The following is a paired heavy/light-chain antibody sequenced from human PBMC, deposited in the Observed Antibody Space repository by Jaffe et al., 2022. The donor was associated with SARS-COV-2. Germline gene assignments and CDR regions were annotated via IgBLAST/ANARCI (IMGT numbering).Heavy chain of an antibody. CDR3: ARGGKQWLNPGWFDP. D-gene: IGHD6-19*01. CDR2: IIPILGIA. CDR1: GGTFSSYT. V-gene: IGHV1-69*02. Sequence: QVQLVQSGAEVKKPGSSVKVSCKASGGTFSSYTISWVRQAPGQGLEWMGRIIPILGIANYAQKFQGRVTITADKSTSTAYMELSSLRSEDTAVYYCARGGKQWLNPGWFDPWGQGTLVTVSS. J-gene: IGHJ5*02.
Light chain of an antibody. CDR3: QQYDNLPGIT. J-gene: IGKJ3*01. CDR2: DAS. Sequence: DIQMTQSPSSLSASVGDRVTITCQASQDISNYLNWYQQKPGKAPKLLIYDASNLETGVPSRFSGSGSGTDFTFTISSLQPEDIATYYCQQYDNLPGITFGPGTKVDIK. V-gene: IGKV1-33*01. CDR1: QDISNY.